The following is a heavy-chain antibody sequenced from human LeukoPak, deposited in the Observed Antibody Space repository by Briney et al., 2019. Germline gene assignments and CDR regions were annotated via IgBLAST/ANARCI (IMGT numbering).Heavy chain of an antibody. CDR1: GGTFSSYA. J-gene: IGHJ4*02. Sequence: ASVKVSCKASGGTFSSYAISWVRQAPGQGLEWMGRIIPIFGTANYAQKFQGRVTITRNTSISTAYMELSSLRSEDTAVYYCARGPDYSNYAYYFDYWGQGTLVTVSS. V-gene: IGHV1-69*05. CDR3: ARGPDYSNYAYYFDY. D-gene: IGHD4-11*01. CDR2: IIPIFGTA.